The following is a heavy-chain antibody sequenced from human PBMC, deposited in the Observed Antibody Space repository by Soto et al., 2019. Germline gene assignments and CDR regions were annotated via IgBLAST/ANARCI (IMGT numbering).Heavy chain of an antibody. J-gene: IGHJ4*02. CDR2: IDPSDSQT. V-gene: IGHV5-10-1*01. Sequence: GESLKISCKGSGYSFAGYWITWVRQKPGKGLEWMGRIDPSDSQTYYSPSFRGHVTISVTKSITTVFLQWSSLRASDTAMYYCARQIYDSDTGPNFQYYFDSWGQGTPVTAPQ. CDR3: ARQIYDSDTGPNFQYYFDS. CDR1: GYSFAGYW. D-gene: IGHD3-22*01.